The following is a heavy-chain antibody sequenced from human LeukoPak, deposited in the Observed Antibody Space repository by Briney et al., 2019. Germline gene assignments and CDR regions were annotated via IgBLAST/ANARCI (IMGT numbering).Heavy chain of an antibody. CDR2: IYYSGST. Sequence: SETLSLTCTVSGGSISSSSYYWGWIRQPPGKGLEWIGSIYYSGSTYYNPSLKSRVTISVDTSKNQFSLKLSSVTAADTAVYYCVRHEIRSSSSGWFDPWGQGTLVTVSS. J-gene: IGHJ5*02. V-gene: IGHV4-39*01. D-gene: IGHD6-6*01. CDR3: VRHEIRSSSSGWFDP. CDR1: GGSISSSSYY.